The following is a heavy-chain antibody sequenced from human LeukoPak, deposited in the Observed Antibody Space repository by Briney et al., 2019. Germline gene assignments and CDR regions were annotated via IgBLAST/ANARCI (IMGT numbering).Heavy chain of an antibody. CDR3: AREGGSGSYLDY. CDR1: GGSISSSNW. CDR2: IYHSGST. V-gene: IGHV4-4*02. D-gene: IGHD3-10*01. J-gene: IGHJ4*02. Sequence: NTSGTLSLTCAVSGGSISSSNWWSWVRQPPGKGLEWIGEIYHSGSTNYNPSLKSRVTISVDKSKNQFSLKLSSVTAADTAVYYCAREGGSGSYLDYWGQGTLVTVSS.